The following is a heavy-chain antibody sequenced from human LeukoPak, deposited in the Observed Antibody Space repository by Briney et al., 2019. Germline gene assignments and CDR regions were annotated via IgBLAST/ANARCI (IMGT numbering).Heavy chain of an antibody. Sequence: PGGSLRLSCVGSRFPPRKYAMSWVRQAPGKGLGWVSGISGSGGSKYYADSVRGRFTISRDNSKDTLFLQMSSLRADDTAKYYCAKEPEPFLEWHFDNWGQGNLVIVSS. D-gene: IGHD3-3*02. CDR2: ISGSGGSK. V-gene: IGHV3-23*01. CDR3: AKEPEPFLEWHFDN. J-gene: IGHJ4*02. CDR1: RFPPRKYA.